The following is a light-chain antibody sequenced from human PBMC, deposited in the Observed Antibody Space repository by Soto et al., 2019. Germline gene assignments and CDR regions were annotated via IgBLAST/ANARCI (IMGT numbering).Light chain of an antibody. J-gene: IGKJ1*01. CDR3: QQYGSSVKT. CDR1: QSVSSNY. CDR2: GAS. V-gene: IGKV3-20*01. Sequence: EIVLTQSPGTLSLSPGERATLSCRASQSVSSNYLAWYQQKPGQAPSLLIFGASNRATDIPDRFSGSGSGTDFTLTISRLEPEDFAVYFCQQYGSSVKTFGQWPKVDIK.